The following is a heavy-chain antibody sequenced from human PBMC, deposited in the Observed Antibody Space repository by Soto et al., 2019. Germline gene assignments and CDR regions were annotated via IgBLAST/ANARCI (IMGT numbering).Heavy chain of an antibody. V-gene: IGHV1-69*13. D-gene: IGHD2-21*02. CDR1: GGNFSSYA. J-gene: IGHJ6*02. Sequence: ASVKLSFEASGGNFSSYAIIWVREAPGQGLGWMGGIIPIFGTANYAQKFQGRGTVTADESTSTAYMELSSLRSADTAVYYCARDHRGNSASGYYYYYGMDVWGQGTTVTVSS. CDR3: ARDHRGNSASGYYYYYGMDV. CDR2: IIPIFGTA.